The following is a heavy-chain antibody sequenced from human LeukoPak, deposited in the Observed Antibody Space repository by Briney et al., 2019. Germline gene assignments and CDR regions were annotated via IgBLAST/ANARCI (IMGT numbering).Heavy chain of an antibody. J-gene: IGHJ5*02. Sequence: ASVKVSCKASGYSFTNYYIHWVRQAPGQGLEWMGMINPSDSSATYPQKFQGRVTMTRDTSTSTVYMGLSSLRSEDTAVYYCGRAFIVVKAAAINGPINWFDPWGQGTLVTVSS. CDR3: GRAFIVVKAAAINGPINWFDP. D-gene: IGHD2-2*02. CDR1: GYSFTNYY. CDR2: INPSDSSA. V-gene: IGHV1-46*01.